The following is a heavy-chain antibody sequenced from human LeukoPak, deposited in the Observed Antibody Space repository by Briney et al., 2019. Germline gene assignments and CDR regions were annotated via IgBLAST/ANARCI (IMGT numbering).Heavy chain of an antibody. J-gene: IGHJ3*02. CDR3: ARGGSFHEFDI. V-gene: IGHV1-2*02. D-gene: IGHD3-10*01. CDR1: GYRFTDYW. CDR2: INTNAGGT. Sequence: GASVKVSCKASGYRFTDYWIQWVRQAPGQGLEWMGWINTNAGGTVYAQKFQGRVTMTRDTSLTTSYMDLSRLTSDDTAVYYCARGGSFHEFDIWGQGIMVIVSS.